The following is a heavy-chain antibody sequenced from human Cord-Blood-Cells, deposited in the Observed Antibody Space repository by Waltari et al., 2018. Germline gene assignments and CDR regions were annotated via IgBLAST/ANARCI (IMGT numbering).Heavy chain of an antibody. CDR3: ASPGADYYDSSGYLYYFDY. J-gene: IGHJ4*02. Sequence: QLQLQESGPGLVKPSETLSLTCTVSGGSISSSSYYWGWIRQPPGTGLEWIGSIYYSGSTYYNPSLKSRVTISVDTSKNQFSLKLSSVTAADTAVYYCASPGADYYDSSGYLYYFDYWGQGTLVTVSS. CDR1: GGSISSSSYY. D-gene: IGHD3-22*01. V-gene: IGHV4-39*01. CDR2: IYYSGST.